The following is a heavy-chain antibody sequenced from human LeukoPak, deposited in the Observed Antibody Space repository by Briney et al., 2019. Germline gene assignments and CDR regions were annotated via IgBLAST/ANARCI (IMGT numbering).Heavy chain of an antibody. CDR1: GFSFSYFS. V-gene: IGHV3-11*04. CDR2: ITTSVV. Sequence: GGSLTLSCAASGFSFSYFSMSWIRQAPPKGLEWVSSITTSVVYYADSVRGRLTISRDNAKNSQYLQINSMRVEDTVVYYCARSGSDFDCWGQGTLVSVSS. J-gene: IGHJ4*02. CDR3: ARSGSDFDC. D-gene: IGHD1-26*01.